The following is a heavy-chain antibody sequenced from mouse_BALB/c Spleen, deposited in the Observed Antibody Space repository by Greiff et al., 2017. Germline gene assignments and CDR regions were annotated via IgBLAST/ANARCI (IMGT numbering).Heavy chain of an antibody. V-gene: IGHV5-17*02. CDR3: ARSGGNGDYAMDY. Sequence: EVKLMESGGGLVQPGGSRKLSCAASGFTFSSFGMHWVRQAPEKGLEWVAYISSGSSTIYYADTVKGRFTISRDNPKNTLFLQMTSLRSEDTAMYYCARSGGNGDYAMDYWGQGTSVTVSS. CDR1: GFTFSSFG. D-gene: IGHD1-1*02. J-gene: IGHJ4*01. CDR2: ISSGSSTI.